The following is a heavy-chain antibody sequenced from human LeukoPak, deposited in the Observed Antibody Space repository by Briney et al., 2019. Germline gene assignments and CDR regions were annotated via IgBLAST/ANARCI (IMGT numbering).Heavy chain of an antibody. V-gene: IGHV4-4*07. Sequence: PSETLSLTCTVSGGSISSYYWSWIRQPAGKGLEWIGRIYTTGSTNYNPSLKSRVTMSVDTSKNQFSLNLTSVTAADTAVYYCARDRTYGGNSGFDYWGQRTLVTVSS. D-gene: IGHD4-23*01. CDR2: IYTTGST. J-gene: IGHJ4*02. CDR1: GGSISSYY. CDR3: ARDRTYGGNSGFDY.